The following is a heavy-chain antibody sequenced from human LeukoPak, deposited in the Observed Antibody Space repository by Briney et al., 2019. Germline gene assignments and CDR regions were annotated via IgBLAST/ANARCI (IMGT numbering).Heavy chain of an antibody. CDR2: ISSSSSYI. CDR1: GFTFSSYA. J-gene: IGHJ4*02. Sequence: GGSLRLSCAASGFTFSSYAMSWVRQAPGKGLEWVSSISSSSSYIYYADSVKGRFTISRDNAKNSLYPQMNSLRAEDTAVYYCARGGRRDSYTVDYWGQGTLVTVSS. D-gene: IGHD5-24*01. V-gene: IGHV3-21*01. CDR3: ARGGRRDSYTVDY.